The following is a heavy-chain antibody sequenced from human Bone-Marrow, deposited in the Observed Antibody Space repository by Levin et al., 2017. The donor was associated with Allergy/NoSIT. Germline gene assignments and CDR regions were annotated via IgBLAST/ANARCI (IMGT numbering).Heavy chain of an antibody. CDR2: ISTTVDGGRT. CDR3: SSWYFTYGVDV. D-gene: IGHD6-13*01. CDR1: GFAFNKAW. V-gene: IGHV3-15*07. J-gene: IGHJ6*02. Sequence: LSLTCAASGFAFNKAWMTWVRQAPGKGLEWVGRISTTVDGGRTDYAAPVQGRFTISRDDSNDTLYLQMNSLKIEDTAVYYCSSWYFTYGVDVWGQGATVTVSS.